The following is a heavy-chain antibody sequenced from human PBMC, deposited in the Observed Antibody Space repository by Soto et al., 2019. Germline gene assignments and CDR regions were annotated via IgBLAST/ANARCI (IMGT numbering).Heavy chain of an antibody. D-gene: IGHD3-22*01. Sequence: PGESLKISCKGSGYTFTNYWIGWVRQMPGKGLEWMGVIYPPDSDTRYSPCFQGQVTISADKSISTAYLQWSSLEASDTAMYYCARLVYYHNSGYCEYWGQGTLVTVSS. CDR1: GYTFTNYW. CDR2: IYPPDSDT. CDR3: ARLVYYHNSGYCEY. J-gene: IGHJ4*02. V-gene: IGHV5-51*01.